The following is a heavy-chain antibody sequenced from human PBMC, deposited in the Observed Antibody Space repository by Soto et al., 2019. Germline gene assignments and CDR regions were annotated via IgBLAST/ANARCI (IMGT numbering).Heavy chain of an antibody. Sequence: VASVKVSCKASGYTFTSYGISWVRQAPGQGLEWMGWISAYNGNTNYAQKLQGRVTMTTDTSTSTAYMELRSLRSDDTAVYYCARSNRQGIAVAAPNYYYYYGMDVWGQGTTVTVSS. V-gene: IGHV1-18*01. D-gene: IGHD6-19*01. CDR2: ISAYNGNT. CDR3: ARSNRQGIAVAAPNYYYYYGMDV. CDR1: GYTFTSYG. J-gene: IGHJ6*02.